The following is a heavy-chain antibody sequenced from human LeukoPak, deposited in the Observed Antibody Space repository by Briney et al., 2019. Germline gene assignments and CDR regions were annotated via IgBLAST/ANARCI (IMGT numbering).Heavy chain of an antibody. CDR1: GGSVSTISHF. CDR2: LSDTGTT. CDR3: ARRDHTGRSHAWFDP. D-gene: IGHD1-14*01. J-gene: IGHJ5*02. Sequence: PSETLSLTCTVSGGSVSTISHFWDWVRQPPGKGLEWSGSLSDTGTTYYNPSLESRVTMSVDTYKNQFSLKLSSVTAADTAVYYCARRDHTGRSHAWFDPWGQGTLVTVSS. V-gene: IGHV4-39*01.